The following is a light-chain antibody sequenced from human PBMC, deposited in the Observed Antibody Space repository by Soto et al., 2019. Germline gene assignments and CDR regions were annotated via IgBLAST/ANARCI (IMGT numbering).Light chain of an antibody. J-gene: IGKJ1*01. CDR2: GAS. CDR3: QQYGSSLWT. Sequence: EIGLTQSPGTLSLSPGERATLSCRASQSVSSSYLAWYQQKPGQAPRLLIYGASSRATGIPDRFSGSGSGTDFTLTISRLEPEDFAVYYCQQYGSSLWTFGQGTKLEIK. CDR1: QSVSSSY. V-gene: IGKV3-20*01.